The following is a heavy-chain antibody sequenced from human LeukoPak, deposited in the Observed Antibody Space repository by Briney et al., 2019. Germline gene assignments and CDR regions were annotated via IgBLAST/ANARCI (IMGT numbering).Heavy chain of an antibody. CDR1: GGTFSSYA. CDR3: ASFLEVGATTQFDY. Sequence: SVKVSCKASGGTFSSYAISWVRQAPGQGLEWMGGIIPIFGTANYAQKFQGRVTITADKSTSTAYMELSSLRSEDTAVYYCASFLEVGATTQFDYWGQGTLVTVSS. D-gene: IGHD1-26*01. V-gene: IGHV1-69*06. J-gene: IGHJ4*02. CDR2: IIPIFGTA.